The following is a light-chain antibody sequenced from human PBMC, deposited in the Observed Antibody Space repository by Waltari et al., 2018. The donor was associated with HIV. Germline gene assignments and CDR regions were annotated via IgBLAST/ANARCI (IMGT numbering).Light chain of an antibody. J-gene: IGKJ5*01. CDR2: GVS. V-gene: IGKV1-39*01. CDR1: QNIKNF. Sequence: QLTQSPSSLSASLGDKVTITCRASQNIKNFLNWYQVRPGNAPRVLIYGVSSLPTGVPSRFTGGGSGTDFTLTINNLQPEDFASYLCQQTFSVSISFGPGTRLEI. CDR3: QQTFSVSIS.